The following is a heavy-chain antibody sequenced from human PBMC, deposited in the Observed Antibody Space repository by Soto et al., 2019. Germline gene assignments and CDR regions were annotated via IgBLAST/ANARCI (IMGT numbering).Heavy chain of an antibody. J-gene: IGHJ6*02. V-gene: IGHV2-5*02. CDR1: GFSLSTSGVG. D-gene: IGHD2-15*01. CDR3: AHVLVVVANYGMDV. Sequence: QITLKESGPTLVKPTQTLTLTCTFSGFSLSTSGVGVGWIRQPPGKALEWLALIYWDDDKRYSPSLTSRLTITKDTSQTQVGLTMTNMDPVDTATYYCAHVLVVVANYGMDVWGQGTTVTVSS. CDR2: IYWDDDK.